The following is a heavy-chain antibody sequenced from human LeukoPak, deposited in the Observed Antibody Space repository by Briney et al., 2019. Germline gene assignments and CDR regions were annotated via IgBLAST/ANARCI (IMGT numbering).Heavy chain of an antibody. CDR3: ARRIPGGVTDFFDF. J-gene: IGHJ4*02. CDR1: GFTFSSHS. D-gene: IGHD2-21*01. V-gene: IGHV3-23*01. Sequence: GGSVRLSCAASGFTFSSHSMSWVRQPPGEGLEWVAAISPSGDSTTYRDSVKGQFTISRDSSRNRLYLQMNTLTVEDTAIYYSARRIPGGVTDFFDFWGQGALVTVSS. CDR2: ISPSGDST.